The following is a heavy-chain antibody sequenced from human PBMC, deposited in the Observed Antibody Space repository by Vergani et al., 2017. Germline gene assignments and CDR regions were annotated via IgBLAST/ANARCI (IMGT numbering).Heavy chain of an antibody. V-gene: IGHV3-23*01. Sequence: EVQLLESGGGLVQPGGSLRLSCAASGFTFSSYAMSWVRQVPGKGLEWVSGISGSGGNTYYANSVKGRFTISRDNSKNTLYLQMNSLRADDTAVYYCAKEASEDSSGYYYHFDYWGQGTLVTVSS. J-gene: IGHJ4*02. D-gene: IGHD3-22*01. CDR3: AKEASEDSSGYYYHFDY. CDR2: ISGSGGNT. CDR1: GFTFSSYA.